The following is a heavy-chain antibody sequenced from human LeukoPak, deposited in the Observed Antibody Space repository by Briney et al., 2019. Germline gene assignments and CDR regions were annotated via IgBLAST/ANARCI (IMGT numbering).Heavy chain of an antibody. Sequence: GASVKVSCKASGYTFTGYYMHWVRQAPGQGLEWMGWLNPNSGDTNYAQKFQGRVSMTRDTSISTAYMELSRLRSDDTAVYYCARESIAVADPTYYYYGMDVWGQGTTVTVSS. CDR3: ARESIAVADPTYYYYGMDV. CDR2: LNPNSGDT. J-gene: IGHJ6*02. D-gene: IGHD6-19*01. CDR1: GYTFTGYY. V-gene: IGHV1-2*02.